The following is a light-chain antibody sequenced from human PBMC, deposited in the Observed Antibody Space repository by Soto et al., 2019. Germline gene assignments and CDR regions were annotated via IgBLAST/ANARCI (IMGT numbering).Light chain of an antibody. CDR2: LNSDGSH. J-gene: IGLJ3*02. CDR3: QTWGTGIYWV. Sequence: QPVLTQSPSASASLGASVKLTCTLSSGHSSYAIAWHQQQPEKGPRYLMKLNSDGSHSKGDGIPDRFSGSSSGAERYLTISSLQSEDEADYYCQTWGTGIYWVFGGGTKLNVL. V-gene: IGLV4-69*01. CDR1: SGHSSYA.